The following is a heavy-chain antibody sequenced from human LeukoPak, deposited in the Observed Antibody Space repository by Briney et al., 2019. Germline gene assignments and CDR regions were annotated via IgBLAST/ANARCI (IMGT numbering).Heavy chain of an antibody. CDR3: AKDGDCSGGTCYSGFDV. J-gene: IGHJ6*02. CDR2: IKQDGSEK. D-gene: IGHD2-15*01. CDR1: GFTFSRYW. Sequence: AGSLRLSCAASGFTFSRYWMTWVRQAPGKGMEWVANIKQDGSEKYYVDSVKGRFSISRDNAKNSLYLQMNSLRAEDTAVYYCAKDGDCSGGTCYSGFDVWGQGTTVTVSS. V-gene: IGHV3-7*01.